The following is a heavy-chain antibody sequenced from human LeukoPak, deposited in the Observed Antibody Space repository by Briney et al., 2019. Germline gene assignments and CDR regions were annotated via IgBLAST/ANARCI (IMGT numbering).Heavy chain of an antibody. CDR2: MHAGNENT. CDR3: ARVPSGYLFDY. Sequence: GASVKVSCKASGYTFTTYTMHWVRQAPGQGLEWMGWMHAGNENTKYSQKFQGRVTITRDTSASTAYMELSSLRSEDTAVYYCARVPSGYLFDYWGQGTLVTVSS. V-gene: IGHV1-3*01. J-gene: IGHJ4*02. D-gene: IGHD3-3*01. CDR1: GYTFTTYT.